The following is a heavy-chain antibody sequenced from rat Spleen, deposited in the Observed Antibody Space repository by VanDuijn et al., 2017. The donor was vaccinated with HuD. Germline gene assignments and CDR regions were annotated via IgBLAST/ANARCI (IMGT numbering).Heavy chain of an antibody. CDR3: ARLGGKYSSYNYFDN. V-gene: IGHV5-7*01. Sequence: EVQLVESGGGLVQPGRSLKLSCTASGFTFSTFPMVWVRQAPKKGLEWVATISYGDSSGHSGTYYRDSVRGRFTISRDDAKSTLYLQMESLRSEDTATYYCARLGGKYSSYNYFDNWGQGDMVTVSS. CDR2: ISYGDSSGHSGT. D-gene: IGHD1-2*01. CDR1: GFTFSTFP. J-gene: IGHJ2*01.